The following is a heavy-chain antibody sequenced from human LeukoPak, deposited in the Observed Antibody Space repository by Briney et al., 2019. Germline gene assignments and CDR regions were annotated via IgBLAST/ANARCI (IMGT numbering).Heavy chain of an antibody. D-gene: IGHD5-12*01. CDR2: ISWNSGSI. CDR3: AKDSSYSGYDTEGFFDY. J-gene: IGHJ4*02. V-gene: IGHV3-9*01. Sequence: GGSLRLSCAASGFTFDDYAMHWVRQAPGKGLEWVSGISWNSGSIGYADSVKGRFTISRDNAKNSLYLQMNSLRAEDTALYYCAKDSSYSGYDTEGFFDYWGQGTLVTVSS. CDR1: GFTFDDYA.